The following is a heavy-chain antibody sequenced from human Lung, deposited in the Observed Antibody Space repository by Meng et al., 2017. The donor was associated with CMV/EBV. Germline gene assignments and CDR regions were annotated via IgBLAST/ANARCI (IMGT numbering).Heavy chain of an antibody. V-gene: IGHV3-30*02. J-gene: IGHJ4*02. CDR3: AKDLLLFGGPNAYFDQ. D-gene: IGHD3-16*01. CDR1: GFRFDDYG. CDR2: IRHDGTNK. Sequence: SCAASGFRFDDYGMHWVRQTPGKGLEWVAFIRHDGTNKFYGDSVKGRFTISRDNSKNTVYLQMNSLRPEETAVYYCAKDLLLFGGPNAYFDQWGQGXLVTFSS.